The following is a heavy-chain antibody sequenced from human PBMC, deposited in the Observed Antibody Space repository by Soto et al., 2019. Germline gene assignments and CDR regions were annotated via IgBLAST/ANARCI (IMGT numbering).Heavy chain of an antibody. D-gene: IGHD3-22*01. J-gene: IGHJ6*02. CDR3: ARQQDYFDSSGYYLSEYYYGMDV. Sequence: PGESLKISCKGSGYSFTSYWISWVRQMPGKGLEWMGRIDPSDSYTNYSPSFQGHVTISADKSISTAYLQWSSLKASDTAMYYCARQQDYFDSSGYYLSEYYYGMDVWGQGTTVTVSS. CDR2: IDPSDSYT. CDR1: GYSFTSYW. V-gene: IGHV5-10-1*01.